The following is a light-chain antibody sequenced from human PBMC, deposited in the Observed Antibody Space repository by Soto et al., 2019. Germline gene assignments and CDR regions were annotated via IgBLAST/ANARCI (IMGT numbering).Light chain of an antibody. CDR3: AAWHDSLNPLYV. V-gene: IGLV1-44*01. CDR1: NSNIGRKP. J-gene: IGLJ1*01. Sequence: QSVLAQPPSASGTTGQRVTISCSVSNSNIGRKPVSWYQQLPGTAPKLLIYNDHQRPSGVPDRFSGSKSGTSASLAISGLQSDDEADYYCAAWHDSLNPLYVFGTGTKVTVL. CDR2: NDH.